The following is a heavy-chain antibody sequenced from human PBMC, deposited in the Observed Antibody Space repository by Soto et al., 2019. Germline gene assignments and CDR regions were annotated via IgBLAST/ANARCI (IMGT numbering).Heavy chain of an antibody. CDR2: IYSGDTT. Sequence: EVQLVESGGGLIQPGGSLRLSCAASGFTVSSNYMSWVRQAPGKGLEWVSVIYSGDTTYYADSVKGRFTTSRDNSKNTLYLQMNSLRAEDTAVYYCARELRTLYGMDVWGQGTTVTVSS. CDR3: ARELRTLYGMDV. J-gene: IGHJ6*02. CDR1: GFTVSSNY. V-gene: IGHV3-53*01.